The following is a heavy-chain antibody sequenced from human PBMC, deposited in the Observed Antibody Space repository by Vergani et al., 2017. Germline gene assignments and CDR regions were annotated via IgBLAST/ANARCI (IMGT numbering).Heavy chain of an antibody. CDR2: IWYDGSNK. D-gene: IGHD5-18*01. J-gene: IGHJ4*02. CDR1: GFTFSSYG. V-gene: IGHV3-33*01. CDR3: ARDVDTAMVVYYFDY. Sequence: QVQLVESGGGVVQPGRSLRLSCAASGFTFSSYGMHWVRQAPGKGLEWVAVIWYDGSNKYYADSVKGRFTISRDNSKNTLYLQMNSLRAEDTAVYYCARDVDTAMVVYYFDYWGQGTLVTVSS.